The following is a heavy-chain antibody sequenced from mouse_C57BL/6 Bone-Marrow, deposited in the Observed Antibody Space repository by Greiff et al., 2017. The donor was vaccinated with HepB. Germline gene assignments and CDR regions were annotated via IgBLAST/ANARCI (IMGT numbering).Heavy chain of an antibody. D-gene: IGHD1-1*01. V-gene: IGHV1-81*01. Sequence: VQLQQSGAELARPGASVKLSCKASGYTFTSYGISWVKQRTGQGLEWIGEIYPRSGNTYYNEKFKGKATLTADKSSSTAYMELRSLTSEDSAVYFCARESTYYNGTSWFAYWGQGTLVTVSA. J-gene: IGHJ3*01. CDR3: ARESTYYNGTSWFAY. CDR2: IYPRSGNT. CDR1: GYTFTSYG.